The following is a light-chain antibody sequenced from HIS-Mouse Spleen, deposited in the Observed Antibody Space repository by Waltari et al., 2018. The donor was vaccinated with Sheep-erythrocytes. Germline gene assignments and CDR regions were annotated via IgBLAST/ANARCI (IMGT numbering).Light chain of an antibody. CDR1: SSDVGGYTY. CDR2: DFS. Sequence: QSALTQPRSVSGSPGQSVTISCTGTSSDVGGYTYVSWYQQYPGKAPKLMSYDFSKRPSGVPERFSGSKSVNTTSLTISGLQAEDEADYYCCSYAGSYNHVFATGTKVTVL. V-gene: IGLV2-11*01. J-gene: IGLJ1*01. CDR3: CSYAGSYNHV.